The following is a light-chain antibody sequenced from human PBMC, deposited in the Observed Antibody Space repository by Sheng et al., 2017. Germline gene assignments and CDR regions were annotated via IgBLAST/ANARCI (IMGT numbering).Light chain of an antibody. CDR1: SSDVGSYNL. J-gene: IGLJ1*01. V-gene: IGLV2-23*01. Sequence: QSALTQPASVSWSPGQSITISCTGTSSDVGSYNLVSWYQHLPGKAPKLMIYEGSKRPSGVSNRLSGSKSGNTASLTISGLQAEDEADYYCCSYAGSDTYVFGTGTKVTVL. CDR2: EGS. CDR3: CSYAGSDTYV.